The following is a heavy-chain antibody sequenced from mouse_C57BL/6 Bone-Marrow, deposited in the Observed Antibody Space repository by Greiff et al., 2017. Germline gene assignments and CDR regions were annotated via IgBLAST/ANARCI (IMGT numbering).Heavy chain of an antibody. CDR2: IDPSDSYT. CDR3: ARSFITTVVATDAMDY. D-gene: IGHD1-1*01. CDR1: GYTFTSYW. Sequence: QVQLQQPGAELVKPGASVKLSCKASGYTFTSYWMQWVKQRPGQGLEWIGEIDPSDSYTNYNQKFKGKATLTVDTSYSTADMQLSSLTSEDSAVYYCARSFITTVVATDAMDYWGQGTSVTVSS. V-gene: IGHV1-50*01. J-gene: IGHJ4*01.